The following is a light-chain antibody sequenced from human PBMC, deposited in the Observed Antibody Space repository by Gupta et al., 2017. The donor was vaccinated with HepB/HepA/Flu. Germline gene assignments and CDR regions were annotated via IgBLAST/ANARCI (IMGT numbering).Light chain of an antibody. J-gene: IGLJ1*01. CDR2: EVS. CDR3: CSHAATNF. CDR1: SGDTGRYNY. Sequence: QSALTQPPPVSASPGHAITVSCTGSSGDTGRYNYVSWYQQYPGKAPKLILSEVSNRPSGVSDRFSGSKSGTTASLTISGLQAEDEADYYCCSHAATNFFGSGTHVTVL. V-gene: IGLV2-14*01.